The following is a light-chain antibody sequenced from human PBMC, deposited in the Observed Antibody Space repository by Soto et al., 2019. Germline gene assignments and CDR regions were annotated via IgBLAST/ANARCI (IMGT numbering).Light chain of an antibody. J-gene: IGLJ1*01. Sequence: QSALTQPASVSGSPAQSITISCTGTSSDVGNYKYVSWYQQHPGKAPKLMIYEVSNRPSGVSNRFSGSKSGNTASLTISGLQAEDEIDYYCFSYTSSGTYVFGTGTKVTVL. CDR1: SSDVGNYKY. CDR3: FSYTSSGTYV. V-gene: IGLV2-14*01. CDR2: EVS.